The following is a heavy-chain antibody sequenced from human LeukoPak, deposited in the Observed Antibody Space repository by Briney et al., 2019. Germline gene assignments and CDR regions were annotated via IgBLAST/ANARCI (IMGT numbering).Heavy chain of an antibody. CDR1: GDSVSSNSAS. CDR3: ARGVPARPRVFDY. V-gene: IGHV6-1*01. Sequence: SQTLSLTCGISGDSVSSNSASWSWIRRSPSRGLEWLGRTYYRSKWYNDYAVSVKSRITINPDTSKNQFSLQLNSVTPEDTAVYYCARGVPARPRVFDYWGQGTLVTVSS. J-gene: IGHJ4*02. D-gene: IGHD6-6*01. CDR2: TYYRSKWYN.